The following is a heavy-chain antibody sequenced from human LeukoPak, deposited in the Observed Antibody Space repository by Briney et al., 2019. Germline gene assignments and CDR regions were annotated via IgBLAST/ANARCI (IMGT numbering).Heavy chain of an antibody. Sequence: ASVKVSCKASGYTFTGYYMHWVRQAPGQGLEWMGWINPDSGGTNYARNFQGRVTMTRDTSVNTAYMEMSRLRSDDTAVYYCARDSGAIVVVPAAIGFDPWGQGTLVTVSS. CDR1: GYTFTGYY. J-gene: IGHJ5*02. CDR2: INPDSGGT. D-gene: IGHD2-2*01. V-gene: IGHV1-2*02. CDR3: ARDSGAIVVVPAAIGFDP.